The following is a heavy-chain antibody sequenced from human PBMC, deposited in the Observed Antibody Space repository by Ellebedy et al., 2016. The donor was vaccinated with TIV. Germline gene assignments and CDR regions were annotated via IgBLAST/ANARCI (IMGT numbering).Heavy chain of an antibody. V-gene: IGHV1-69*04. CDR2: IIPILGIA. J-gene: IGHJ6*02. Sequence: AASVKVSCKASGGTFSSYAISWVRQAPGQGLEWMGRIIPILGIANYAQKFQGRVTITADKSTSTAYMELSSLRSEDTAVYYCARVGPYYYGSGSVNYYGMDVWGQGTTVTVSS. D-gene: IGHD3-10*01. CDR1: GGTFSSYA. CDR3: ARVGPYYYGSGSVNYYGMDV.